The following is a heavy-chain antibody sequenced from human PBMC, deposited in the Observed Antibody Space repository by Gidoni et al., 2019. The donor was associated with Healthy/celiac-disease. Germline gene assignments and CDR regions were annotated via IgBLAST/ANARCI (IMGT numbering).Heavy chain of an antibody. CDR1: GGSISSGGYY. D-gene: IGHD5-12*01. J-gene: IGHJ4*02. CDR3: AEGRDGYNYFDY. V-gene: IGHV4-31*03. Sequence: QVQLQESGPGLVKPSQTLSLTCTVSGGSISSGGYYWSWIRQHPGKGLEWIGYIYYSGSTYYNPSLKSRVTISVDTSKDQFSLKLSSVTAADTAVYYCAEGRDGYNYFDYWGQGTLVTVSS. CDR2: IYYSGST.